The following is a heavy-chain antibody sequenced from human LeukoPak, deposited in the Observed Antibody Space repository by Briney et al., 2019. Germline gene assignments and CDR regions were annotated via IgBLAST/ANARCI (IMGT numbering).Heavy chain of an antibody. V-gene: IGHV3-33*01. J-gene: IGHJ4*02. CDR3: ARDPATVTGTTEGPDY. D-gene: IGHD1-20*01. CDR2: IWSDGSYK. CDR1: GFTFSTYD. Sequence: GGSLRLSCAASGFTFSTYDMHWVRQAPGKGLEWVALIWSDGSYKYYADSVMGRFTISRDNSKNTLYLQMNSLRAEDTAVYYWARDPATVTGTTEGPDYLGQGTLVTVSS.